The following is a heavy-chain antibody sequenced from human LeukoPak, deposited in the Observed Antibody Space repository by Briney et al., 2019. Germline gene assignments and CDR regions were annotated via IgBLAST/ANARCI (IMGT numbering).Heavy chain of an antibody. J-gene: IGHJ4*02. Sequence: PSETLSLTCTVSGGSISSYYWSWIRQPPGKGLEWIGYIYTSGSTNYNPSLKSRVTISVDTSKNQFSLKLSSVTAADTAVYYCARQYNWNFPFDYWGRGTLVTVSS. CDR1: GGSISSYY. CDR3: ARQYNWNFPFDY. V-gene: IGHV4-4*09. CDR2: IYTSGST. D-gene: IGHD1-7*01.